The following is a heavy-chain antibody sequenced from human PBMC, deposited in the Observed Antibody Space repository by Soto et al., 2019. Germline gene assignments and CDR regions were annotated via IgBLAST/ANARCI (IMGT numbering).Heavy chain of an antibody. D-gene: IGHD3-10*01. Sequence: SETLSLTCAVYGGSFSGYYWSWIRQPPGKGLEWIGEINHSGSTNYNPSLKSRVTISVDTSKNQFSLKLSSVTAADTAVYYCARGRRITMVRGVLYNWFDPWGQGTLVTVSS. CDR3: ARGRRITMVRGVLYNWFDP. V-gene: IGHV4-34*01. CDR1: GGSFSGYY. J-gene: IGHJ5*02. CDR2: INHSGST.